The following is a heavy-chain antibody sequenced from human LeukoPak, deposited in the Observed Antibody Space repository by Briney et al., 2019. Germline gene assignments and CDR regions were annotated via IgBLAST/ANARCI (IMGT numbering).Heavy chain of an antibody. Sequence: ASVKVSCKPSGYTFTSYVISWVRQAPGQGLEWMGGISAYIGNKNYAQKLQGRVTMTTDTSTSPAYMELRSLRSDDTAVYYCARDPITYYYDSSGFRWFDPWGQGTLVTVSS. J-gene: IGHJ5*02. CDR2: ISAYIGNK. V-gene: IGHV1-18*01. D-gene: IGHD3-22*01. CDR1: GYTFTSYV. CDR3: ARDPITYYYDSSGFRWFDP.